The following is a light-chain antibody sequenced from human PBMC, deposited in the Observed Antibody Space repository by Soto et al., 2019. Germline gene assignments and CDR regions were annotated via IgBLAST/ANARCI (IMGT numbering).Light chain of an antibody. J-gene: IGLJ2*01. V-gene: IGLV2-14*01. Sequence: QSALTQPASVSGSPGQSITISCTGTSSDVGGYNYVSWYQQHPGKAPKLMIYEVSNRPSGVSNRFSGSKSGNTDSLTISGLQAEDEADYYCSSYTSSSVVVFGGGTKLPVL. CDR2: EVS. CDR3: SSYTSSSVVV. CDR1: SSDVGGYNY.